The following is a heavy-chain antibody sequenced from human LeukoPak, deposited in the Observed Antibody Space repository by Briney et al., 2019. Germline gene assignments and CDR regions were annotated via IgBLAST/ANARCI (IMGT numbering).Heavy chain of an antibody. J-gene: IGHJ4*02. D-gene: IGHD3-10*01. V-gene: IGHV1-8*01. CDR2: MNPNSGNT. Sequence: ASVKVSCKASGYTFTSYDINWVRQATGQGLEWMGWMNPNSGNTGYAQKFQGRVTMTTDTSTSTAYMELRSLRSDDTAVYYCARATLLWFGELVDWGQGTLVTVSS. CDR3: ARATLLWFGELVD. CDR1: GYTFTSYD.